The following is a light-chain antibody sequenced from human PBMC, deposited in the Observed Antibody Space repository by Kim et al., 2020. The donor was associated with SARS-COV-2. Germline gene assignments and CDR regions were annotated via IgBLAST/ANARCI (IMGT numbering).Light chain of an antibody. J-gene: IGKJ4*01. V-gene: IGKV3-20*01. CDR2: GAS. Sequence: PGERATLACRASQSVSSNYLAWYRQKPGQTPRLLIYGASYRITGIPDRFIGSGSGTDFTLTIIRLEPEDFAVYFCQQYATSPLTFGGGTKVDIK. CDR3: QQYATSPLT. CDR1: QSVSSNY.